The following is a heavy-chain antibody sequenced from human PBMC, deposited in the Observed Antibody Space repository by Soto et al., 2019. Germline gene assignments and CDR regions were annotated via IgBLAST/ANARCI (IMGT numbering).Heavy chain of an antibody. D-gene: IGHD1-26*01. J-gene: IGHJ5*02. Sequence: QVQLQESGPGLVKPSGTLSLTCAVSGGSISSSNWWSWVRQPPGKGLEWIGEIYHSGSTNYNPSLKSRVTISVDKSKNQFSLKLSSVTAADTAVYCCATLDSWGSYSPTAWFDPWGQGTLVTVSS. CDR3: ATLDSWGSYSPTAWFDP. CDR2: IYHSGST. V-gene: IGHV4-4*01. CDR1: GGSISSSNW.